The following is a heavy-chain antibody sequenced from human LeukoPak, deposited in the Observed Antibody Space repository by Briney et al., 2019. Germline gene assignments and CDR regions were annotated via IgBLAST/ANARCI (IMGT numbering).Heavy chain of an antibody. D-gene: IGHD6-19*01. CDR1: GYTFTSYY. Sequence: ASVKVSCKASGYTFTSYYMHWVRQAPGQGLEWMGIVNPSGGSTTYAQKFQGRVTMTRDTSTSTVSVDLSSLRSEDTAVYYCARGAVAGRRFDYWGQGTLVTVSS. J-gene: IGHJ4*02. CDR3: ARGAVAGRRFDY. V-gene: IGHV1-46*03. CDR2: VNPSGGST.